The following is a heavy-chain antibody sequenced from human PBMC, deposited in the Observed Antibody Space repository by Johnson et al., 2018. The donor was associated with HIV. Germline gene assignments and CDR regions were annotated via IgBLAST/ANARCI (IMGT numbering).Heavy chain of an antibody. D-gene: IGHD4-11*01. CDR1: GFTVSSNY. Sequence: VQLVESGGGLVQPGGSLRLSCAASGFTVSSNYMSWVRQAPGKGLEWVSYISSSGSTIYYADSVKGRFTISRDNAKNSLYLQMNNLRAEDTAVYYCVRDDGSNYEAFDIWGQGTMVTVSS. V-gene: IGHV3-11*01. CDR3: VRDDGSNYEAFDI. J-gene: IGHJ3*02. CDR2: ISSSGSTI.